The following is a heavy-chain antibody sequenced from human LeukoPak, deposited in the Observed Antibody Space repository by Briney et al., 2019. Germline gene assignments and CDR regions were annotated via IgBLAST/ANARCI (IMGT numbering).Heavy chain of an antibody. V-gene: IGHV3-21*01. Sequence: GGSLRLSCAASEFTFSSYSMNWVRQAPGKGLEWVSSISSSSSYIYYADSVKGRFTISRDNAKNSLYLQMNSLRAGDTAVYYCASGGPPNPPTPDYWGQGTLVTVSS. CDR3: ASGGPPNPPTPDY. D-gene: IGHD4-23*01. J-gene: IGHJ4*02. CDR2: ISSSSSYI. CDR1: EFTFSSYS.